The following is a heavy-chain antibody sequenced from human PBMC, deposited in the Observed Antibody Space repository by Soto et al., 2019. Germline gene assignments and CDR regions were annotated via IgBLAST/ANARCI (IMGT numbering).Heavy chain of an antibody. CDR3: ARDTRREMATRYNWFDP. CDR1: GGSISSYY. J-gene: IGHJ5*02. V-gene: IGHV4-59*01. CDR2: IYYSGST. D-gene: IGHD5-12*01. Sequence: SETLSLTCTVSGGSISSYYWSWIRQPPGKGLEWIGYIYYSGSTNYNPSLKSRVTISVDTSKNQFSLKLSSVTAADTAVYYCARDTRREMATRYNWFDPWGQGTLVTVSS.